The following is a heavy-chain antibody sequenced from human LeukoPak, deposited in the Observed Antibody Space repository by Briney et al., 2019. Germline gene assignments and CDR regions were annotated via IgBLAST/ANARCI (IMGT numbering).Heavy chain of an antibody. V-gene: IGHV4-34*01. CDR2: INHSGST. CDR3: ARRRYGDYISEHYFDY. D-gene: IGHD4-17*01. J-gene: IGHJ4*02. Sequence: IRQPPGKGLEWIGEINHSGSTNYNPSLKSRVTISVDTSKNQFSLKLSSVTAADTAVYYCARRRYGDYISEHYFDYWGQGTLVTVSS.